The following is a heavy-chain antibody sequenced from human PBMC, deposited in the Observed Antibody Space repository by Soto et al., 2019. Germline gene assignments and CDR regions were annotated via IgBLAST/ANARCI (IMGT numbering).Heavy chain of an antibody. CDR3: ARDVFPSTVTNG. V-gene: IGHV3-21*01. CDR2: ISSSSSYI. CDR1: VFTFSSYS. J-gene: IGHJ4*02. D-gene: IGHD4-4*01. Sequence: PGGSLRLSCAASVFTFSSYSMNWVRQAPGKGLEWVSSISSSSSYIYYADSVKGRFTISRDNAKNSLYLQMNSLRAEDTAVYYCARDVFPSTVTNGWGQGTLVTVSS.